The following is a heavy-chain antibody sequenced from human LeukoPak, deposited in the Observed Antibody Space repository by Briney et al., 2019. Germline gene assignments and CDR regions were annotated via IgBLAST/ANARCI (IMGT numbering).Heavy chain of an antibody. CDR2: IYYGGRT. CDR3: AREVTVAGTFYFYMDV. J-gene: IGHJ6*03. CDR1: GGSISIHY. D-gene: IGHD6-19*01. Sequence: SETLSLTCSVSGGSISIHYWTWVRQPPGQALEFIGYIYYGGRTQYNPSLKSRVTMTMDTSKNQFSLRLNSVSAADTAVYYCAREVTVAGTFYFYMDVWGKGTTVTVSS. V-gene: IGHV4-59*11.